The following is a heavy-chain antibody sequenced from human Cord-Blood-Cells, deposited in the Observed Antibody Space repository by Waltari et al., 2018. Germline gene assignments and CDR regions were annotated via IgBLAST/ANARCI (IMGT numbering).Heavy chain of an antibody. CDR3: ARGPRLNWGDNAFDI. Sequence: QLQLQESGSGLVKPSQTLSLTCAVSGGSLRSGGYSWSWIRKPPGKGLEWIGYIYHSGSTYYNPALKSRVTISVDRSKNQFSLKLSSVTAADTAVYYCARGPRLNWGDNAFDIWGQGTMVTVSS. J-gene: IGHJ3*02. D-gene: IGHD7-27*01. V-gene: IGHV4-30-2*01. CDR2: IYHSGST. CDR1: GGSLRSGGYS.